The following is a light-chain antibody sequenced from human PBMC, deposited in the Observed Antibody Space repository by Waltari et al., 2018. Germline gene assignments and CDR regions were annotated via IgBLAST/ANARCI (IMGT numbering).Light chain of an antibody. CDR1: SSNVGGYTL. CDR2: DIN. V-gene: IGLV2-23*02. CDR3: CSYAGDSTLI. J-gene: IGLJ2*01. Sequence: QSALTQPASVSGSPGQSITISCTGTSSNVGGYTLFSCYQQHPGNAPQPKIYDINKRPSGMSTRFSGSQAGNTASLTIAGLQADDESDYYCCSYAGDSTLIFGGGTKLTVL.